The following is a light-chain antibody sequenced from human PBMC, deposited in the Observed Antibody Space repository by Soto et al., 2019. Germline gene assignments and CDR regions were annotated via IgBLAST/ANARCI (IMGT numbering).Light chain of an antibody. V-gene: IGKV3-15*01. J-gene: IGKJ5*01. Sequence: EVVMTQSPATLSVSPGERATLSCRASQSVSSNLAWYQQKRGQAPRLLIYAASTRATGIPARFSGSGSGTEFTLTISSLQSEDFAVYYCQQYNNWPITFGQGTRLEIK. CDR3: QQYNNWPIT. CDR2: AAS. CDR1: QSVSSN.